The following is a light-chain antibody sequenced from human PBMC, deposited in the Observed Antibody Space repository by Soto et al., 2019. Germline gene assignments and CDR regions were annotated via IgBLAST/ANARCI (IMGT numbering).Light chain of an antibody. CDR3: LLYYGAAQV. CDR2: STS. Sequence: QAVVTQEPSLTVSPGGTVTLTCASSTGAVTSGYYPNWFQQKPGQAPRALIYSTSNKQSWNPARFSGSLLGGKAALTLSGVQPEDEAEYYCLLYYGAAQVFGGGTKLTVL. CDR1: TGAVTSGYY. V-gene: IGLV7-43*01. J-gene: IGLJ3*02.